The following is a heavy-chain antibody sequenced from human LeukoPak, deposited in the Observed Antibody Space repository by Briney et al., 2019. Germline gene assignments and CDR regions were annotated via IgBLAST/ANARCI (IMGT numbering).Heavy chain of an antibody. D-gene: IGHD2-21*01. Sequence: SETLSLTCTVSGGSISSYYWSWIRQPPGKGLEWIGYIYYSGSTNYNPSLKSRVTISVDTSKNQFSLKLSSVTAADTAVYYCARDLDSYYYYMDVWGKGTTVTVSS. V-gene: IGHV4-59*01. CDR2: IYYSGST. CDR1: GGSISSYY. CDR3: ARDLDSYYYYMDV. J-gene: IGHJ6*03.